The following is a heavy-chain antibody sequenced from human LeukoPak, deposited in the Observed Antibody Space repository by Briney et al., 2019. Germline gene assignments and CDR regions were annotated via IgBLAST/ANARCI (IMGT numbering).Heavy chain of an antibody. CDR3: ARDDCSSISCYHNWFDP. Sequence: GGSLRLSCAASGVTFSSYWMSWVRHAPGKGLEWVANIKQDGSEKYYVDSVKGRFTISRDNAKNSLYLQMNSLRGEDTAVYYCARDDCSSISCYHNWFDPWGQGTLVTVSS. D-gene: IGHD2-2*01. CDR2: IKQDGSEK. V-gene: IGHV3-7*01. CDR1: GVTFSSYW. J-gene: IGHJ5*02.